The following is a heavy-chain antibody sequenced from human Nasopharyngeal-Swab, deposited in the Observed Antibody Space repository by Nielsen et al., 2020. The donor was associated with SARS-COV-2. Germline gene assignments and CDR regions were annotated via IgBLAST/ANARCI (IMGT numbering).Heavy chain of an antibody. Sequence: GGSLRLSCAASGFTFSSYAMSWVRQAPGKGLEWVSAISGSGGSIYYADSVKGRFTISRDNSKNTLYLQMNSLRAEDTAVYYCAKYYGDYPYYYYYMDVWGQGTTVTVSS. CDR1: GFTFSSYA. J-gene: IGHJ6*03. V-gene: IGHV3-23*01. CDR2: ISGSGGSI. CDR3: AKYYGDYPYYYYYMDV. D-gene: IGHD4-17*01.